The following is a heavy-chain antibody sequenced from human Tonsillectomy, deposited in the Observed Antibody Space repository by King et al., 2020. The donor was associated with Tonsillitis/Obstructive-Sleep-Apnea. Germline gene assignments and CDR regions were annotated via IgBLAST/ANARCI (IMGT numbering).Heavy chain of an antibody. CDR2: INTNTGNP. D-gene: IGHD2-2*01. Sequence: VQLVESGSELKKPGASVKISCKASGYTFTTYAMNWVRQAPGQGLEWKGWINTNTGNPTYAQGFTGRFVFSLDTSVSTAYLQISSLKAEDTAVYDCARGGFSYPATVPAPMEVFDYWGQGTLVTVSS. CDR1: GYTFTTYA. V-gene: IGHV7-4-1*02. CDR3: ARGGFSYPATVPAPMEVFDY. J-gene: IGHJ4*02.